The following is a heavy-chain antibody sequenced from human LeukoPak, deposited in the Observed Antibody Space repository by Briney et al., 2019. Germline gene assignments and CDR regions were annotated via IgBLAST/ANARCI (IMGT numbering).Heavy chain of an antibody. V-gene: IGHV1-2*02. CDR2: INPTSGNA. Sequence: ASVKVSCKAPGYTFTGQYFHWVRLAPGQGLEWMGWINPTSGNANYEQKFQGRVTMTRDTSISTAYMELSRLTSDDTAVYYCARGRPHSGYEYFDQWRQGTLVTVS. CDR1: GYTFTGQY. D-gene: IGHD5-12*01. CDR3: ARGRPHSGYEYFDQ. J-gene: IGHJ4*02.